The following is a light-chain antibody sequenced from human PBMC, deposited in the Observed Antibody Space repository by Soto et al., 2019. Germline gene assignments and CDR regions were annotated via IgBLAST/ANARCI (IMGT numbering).Light chain of an antibody. CDR3: QHSYIPRIT. Sequence: IQITQSPTSLSASLGDRVTITCRAGQSIGSYLSWYQQRPGKAPMLLIYAASSLQSGVPSRFGGSGSGTDFTLTIRSLQPEDFAPYYCQHSYIPRITFAQGTRLENK. J-gene: IGKJ5*01. CDR2: AAS. V-gene: IGKV1-39*01. CDR1: QSIGSY.